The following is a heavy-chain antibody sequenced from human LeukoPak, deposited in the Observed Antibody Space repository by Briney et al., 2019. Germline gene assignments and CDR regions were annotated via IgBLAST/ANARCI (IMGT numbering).Heavy chain of an antibody. J-gene: IGHJ5*02. CDR3: AGYLRLNWFDP. V-gene: IGHV1-69*04. CDR2: IIPILGMA. Sequence: SVKVSCKPSGGTFSSYAISWVRQAPGQGLEWMGRIIPILGMANYAQKFQGRVTISADKSTNTAYMELSSLRSEDTAVYYCAGYLRLNWFDPWGQGTLVTVSS. CDR1: GGTFSSYA. D-gene: IGHD6-13*01.